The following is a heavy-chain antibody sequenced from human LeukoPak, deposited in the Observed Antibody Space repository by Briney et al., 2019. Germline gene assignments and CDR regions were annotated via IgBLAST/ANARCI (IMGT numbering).Heavy chain of an antibody. Sequence: KVSCKASGGTFSSYAISWVRQAPGQGLEWMGRIIPILGIANYAQKFQGRATITADKSTSTAYMELSSLRSEDTAVYYCARAEWRYCSGGSCYSQGPLEDFDYWGQGTLVTVSS. J-gene: IGHJ4*02. V-gene: IGHV1-69*04. CDR2: IIPILGIA. CDR3: ARAEWRYCSGGSCYSQGPLEDFDY. CDR1: GGTFSSYA. D-gene: IGHD2-15*01.